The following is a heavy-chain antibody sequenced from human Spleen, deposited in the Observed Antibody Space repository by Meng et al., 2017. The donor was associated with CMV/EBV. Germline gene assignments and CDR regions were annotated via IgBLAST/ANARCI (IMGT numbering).Heavy chain of an antibody. CDR2: IYYSGST. D-gene: IGHD2-2*01. Sequence: SETLSLTCTVSGGSISSYYWSWIRQPPGKGLEWIGYIYYSGSTNYNPSLKSRVTISVDTSKNQFSLKLSSVTAADTAVYYCARWARGNPYPECSSNSCKPNWFDPWGQGTLVTVSS. CDR1: GGSISSYY. CDR3: ARWARGNPYPECSSNSCKPNWFDP. V-gene: IGHV4-59*01. J-gene: IGHJ5*02.